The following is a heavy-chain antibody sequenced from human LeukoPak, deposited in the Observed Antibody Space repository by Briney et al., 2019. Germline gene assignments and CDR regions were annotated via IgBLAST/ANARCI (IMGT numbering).Heavy chain of an antibody. D-gene: IGHD3-10*01. CDR1: GFSFTDAW. Sequence: GRSLRLSCVGSGFSFTDAWMSWVRQAPGKGLEWVSVISGSGGSTYYADSVKGRLTISRDNSKNTLYLQMNSLRAEDTAVYYCAKVRFGVTARYYFDYWGQGTLVTVSS. CDR2: ISGSGGST. V-gene: IGHV3-23*01. CDR3: AKVRFGVTARYYFDY. J-gene: IGHJ4*02.